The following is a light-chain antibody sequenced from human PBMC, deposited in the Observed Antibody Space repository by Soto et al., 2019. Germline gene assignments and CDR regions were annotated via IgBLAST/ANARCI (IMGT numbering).Light chain of an antibody. Sequence: QSVLTQPASVSGSPGQSITISCTGTSSDIGAYNYVSWYQHHPGKAPKLMIYGVSDRPSGVSNRFSGSKSGHTASLTISGLQTDDEADYYCSSYTRSSTLVFGGGTKLTVL. CDR1: SSDIGAYNY. V-gene: IGLV2-14*03. CDR2: GVS. CDR3: SSYTRSSTLV. J-gene: IGLJ2*01.